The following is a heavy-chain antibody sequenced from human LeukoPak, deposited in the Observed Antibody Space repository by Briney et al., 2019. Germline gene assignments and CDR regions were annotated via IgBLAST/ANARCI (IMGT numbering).Heavy chain of an antibody. CDR1: GGSISRYY. Sequence: SETLSLTCTVSGGSISRYYWSWIRQPPGKGLEWIGYIYYSGSTNYNPSLKSRVTISVDTSKNQFSLKLSSVTAAGTAVYYCARHPCSGGSCYSIDYWGQGTLVTVSS. V-gene: IGHV4-59*08. D-gene: IGHD2-15*01. CDR2: IYYSGST. J-gene: IGHJ4*02. CDR3: ARHPCSGGSCYSIDY.